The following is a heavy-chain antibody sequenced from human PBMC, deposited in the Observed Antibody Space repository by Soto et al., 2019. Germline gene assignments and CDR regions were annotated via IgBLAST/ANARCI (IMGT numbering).Heavy chain of an antibody. V-gene: IGHV3-21*06. Sequence: EVLLVESGGGLVRPGGSLRLSCAASGFTFSGYSMNWVRQAPGKGLEWVSSISRTSNYIHYADSVKGRFIISRDNAQNSLFLQMDSLRAEDTAMYYCASEFFGLVSPIVGGYWGQGTLVTVSS. CDR3: ASEFFGLVSPIVGGY. D-gene: IGHD3-3*01. J-gene: IGHJ4*01. CDR2: ISRTSNYI. CDR1: GFTFSGYS.